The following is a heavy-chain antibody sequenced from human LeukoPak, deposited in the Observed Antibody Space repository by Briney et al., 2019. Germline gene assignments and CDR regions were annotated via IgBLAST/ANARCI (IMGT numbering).Heavy chain of an antibody. Sequence: SETLSLTCTVSGGSISSYYWSWIRQPPGKGLEWIGYIYYSGSTNYNPSLKSRVTISVDTSKNQFSLKLSSVTAADTAAYYCARREYSNYVGGWFDPWGQGTLVTVSS. CDR3: ARREYSNYVGGWFDP. V-gene: IGHV4-59*01. J-gene: IGHJ5*02. CDR1: GGSISSYY. CDR2: IYYSGST. D-gene: IGHD4-11*01.